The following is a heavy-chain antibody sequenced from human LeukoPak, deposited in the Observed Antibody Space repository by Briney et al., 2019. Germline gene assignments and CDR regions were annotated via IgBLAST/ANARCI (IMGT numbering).Heavy chain of an antibody. J-gene: IGHJ4*02. CDR2: IWYDGSNK. D-gene: IGHD6-13*01. CDR3: ARGGQQLAYFDY. CDR1: GFTFSSYV. V-gene: IGHV3-33*01. Sequence: GGSLRLSCAASGFTFSSYVMHWVRQAPGKGLEWVAVIWYDGSNKYYADSVKGRFTIPRDNSKNTLYLQMNSLRAEDTAVYYCARGGQQLAYFDYWGQGTLVTVSS.